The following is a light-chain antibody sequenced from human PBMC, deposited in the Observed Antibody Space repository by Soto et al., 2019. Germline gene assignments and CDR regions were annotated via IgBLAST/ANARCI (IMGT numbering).Light chain of an antibody. CDR2: GAS. J-gene: IGKJ1*01. Sequence: EIVMTQSPATLSVSPGERATLSCRASQSVSSNLAWYQQKPGQAPRLLIYGASTRYTGIPARFSGSGSGTDFTLTISSLQSEDFAVYYCQQYNNWPRTFGQGTKVEIK. CDR1: QSVSSN. CDR3: QQYNNWPRT. V-gene: IGKV3-15*01.